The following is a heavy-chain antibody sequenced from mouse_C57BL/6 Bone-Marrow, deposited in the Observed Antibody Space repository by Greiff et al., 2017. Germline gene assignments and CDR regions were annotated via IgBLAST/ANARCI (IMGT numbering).Heavy chain of an antibody. CDR3: TATGYWFAY. V-gene: IGHV14-4*01. CDR1: GFNIKDDY. Sequence: EVQLQQSGAELVRPGASVKLSCTASGFNIKDDYMHWVKQRPEQGLEWIGWIDPENGDTEYASKFQGEATITADTSSNTAYLQLSSLTYEDTAVYYGTATGYWFAYWGQGTLVTVSA. CDR2: IDPENGDT. J-gene: IGHJ3*01. D-gene: IGHD3-2*02.